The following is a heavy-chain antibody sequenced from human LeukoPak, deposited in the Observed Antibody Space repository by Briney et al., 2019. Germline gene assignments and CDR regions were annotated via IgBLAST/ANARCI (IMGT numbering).Heavy chain of an antibody. Sequence: AGGSLRLSCAASGFTFSSYSMNWVRQAPGKGLEWVSAISGSGGSTYYADSVKGRFTISRDNSKNTLYLQMNSLRAEDTAVYYCAKVGNRYDSSGIVDYWGQGTLVTVSS. D-gene: IGHD3-22*01. V-gene: IGHV3-23*01. CDR3: AKVGNRYDSSGIVDY. CDR1: GFTFSSYS. J-gene: IGHJ4*02. CDR2: ISGSGGST.